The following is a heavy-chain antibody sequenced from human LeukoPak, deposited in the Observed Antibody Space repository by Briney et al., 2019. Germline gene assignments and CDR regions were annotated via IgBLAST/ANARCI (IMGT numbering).Heavy chain of an antibody. CDR1: GGSFSGYY. J-gene: IGHJ4*02. CDR2: INHSGST. Sequence: SGTLSLTCAVYGGSFSGYYWSWIRQPPGKGLEWIGEINHSGSTNYNPSLKSRVTISVDTSKNQFSLKLSSVTAADTAVYYCARGPSYIVVVTAIGFFDYWGQGTLVTVSS. CDR3: ARGPSYIVVVTAIGFFDY. V-gene: IGHV4-34*01. D-gene: IGHD2-21*02.